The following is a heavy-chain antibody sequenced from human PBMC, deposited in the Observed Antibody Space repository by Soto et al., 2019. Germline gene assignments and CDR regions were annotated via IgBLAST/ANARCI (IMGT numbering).Heavy chain of an antibody. V-gene: IGHV4-39*01. J-gene: IGHJ4*02. CDR1: GGSISSSSYY. Sequence: SETLSLTCTVSGGSISSSSYYWGWIRQPPGKGLEWIGSIYYSGNTYYKPSLKSRVSISIDTSRNQFSLKPTSVTAADTGVYYCASSSPFHYWGPGILVTVSS. CDR3: ASSSPFHY. CDR2: IYYSGNT. D-gene: IGHD6-6*01.